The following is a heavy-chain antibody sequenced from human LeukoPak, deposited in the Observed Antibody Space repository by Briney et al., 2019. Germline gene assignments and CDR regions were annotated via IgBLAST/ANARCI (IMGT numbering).Heavy chain of an antibody. CDR2: IKPDESEK. CDR1: GFTFSSYW. Sequence: GGSLRLSCAASGFTFSSYWMHWVRQAPGKGLEWVANIKPDESEKYYVDSVKGRFTISRDNAQNSLYLQMNSLRAEDTAVYYCARDQLAYSGYDTLFDYWGQGTLVTVSS. J-gene: IGHJ4*02. D-gene: IGHD5-12*01. V-gene: IGHV3-7*01. CDR3: ARDQLAYSGYDTLFDY.